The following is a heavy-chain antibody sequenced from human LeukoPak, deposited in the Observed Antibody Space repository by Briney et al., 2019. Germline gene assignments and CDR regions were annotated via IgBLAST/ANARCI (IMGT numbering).Heavy chain of an antibody. CDR1: GFTFRSLA. CDR2: IWYDGSNK. V-gene: IGHV3-33*01. D-gene: IGHD4-17*01. CDR3: ARARGDYGEYFDY. Sequence: GGSLRLSCAASGFTFRSLAMHWVRQAPGKGLEWVSAIWYDGSNKYYADSVKGRFTISRDNSKNTLFLQMNSLRAEDTAVYYCARARGDYGEYFDYWGQGTLVTVSS. J-gene: IGHJ4*02.